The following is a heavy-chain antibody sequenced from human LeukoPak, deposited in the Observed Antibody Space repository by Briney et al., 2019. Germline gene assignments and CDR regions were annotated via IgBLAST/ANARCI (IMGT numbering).Heavy chain of an antibody. D-gene: IGHD1-26*01. CDR3: ASSGSYEYYFDY. V-gene: IGHV3-20*04. Sequence: GGSLRLSCAASGFSFGNYGMSWVRQAPGKGLEWVSGLNWNGGVTGYADSVEGRFTISRDNAKNSLYLQMNSLRAEDTAVYYCASSGSYEYYFDYWGQGTLVTVSS. CDR1: GFSFGNYG. CDR2: LNWNGGVT. J-gene: IGHJ4*02.